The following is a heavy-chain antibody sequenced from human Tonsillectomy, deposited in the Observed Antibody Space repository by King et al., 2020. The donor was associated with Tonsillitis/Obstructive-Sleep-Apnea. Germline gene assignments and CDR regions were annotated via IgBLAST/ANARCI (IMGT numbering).Heavy chain of an antibody. CDR3: ARLEDWFDP. V-gene: IGHV4-59*01. CDR1: GGSISTYY. Sequence: QLQESGPGLVKPSETLSLTCTVSGGSISTYYWSWIRQPPGKGLEWIGYIYYTGSTNYNPSLKSRVTISVETSKNHFSLKLSSVTAADTAVYYCARLEDWFDPWGQGTLVTASS. J-gene: IGHJ5*02. CDR2: IYYTGST.